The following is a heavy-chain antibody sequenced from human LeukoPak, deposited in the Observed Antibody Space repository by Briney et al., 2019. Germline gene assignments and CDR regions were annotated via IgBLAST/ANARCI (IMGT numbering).Heavy chain of an antibody. CDR1: GFTFSSYE. J-gene: IGHJ2*01. CDR2: ISYSGTTT. CDR3: ARDRVPNRGYFDI. Sequence: QPGGSLRLSCVASGFTFSSYETNWVRQAPGKGLEWVSHISYSGTTTYYADSVKGRFTISRDNAKNSLYLQMNSLRAEDTAFYYCARDRVPNRGYFDIWGRGTLVTVSS. V-gene: IGHV3-48*03. D-gene: IGHD1-14*01.